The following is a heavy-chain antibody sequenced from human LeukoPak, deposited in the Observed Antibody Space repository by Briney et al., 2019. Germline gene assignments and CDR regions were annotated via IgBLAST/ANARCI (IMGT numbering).Heavy chain of an antibody. V-gene: IGHV3-48*04. D-gene: IGHD3-3*01. Sequence: GGSLRLSCAASGFTFSNAWMNWVRQAPGKGLEWVSYISSSGSTIYYADSVKGRFTISRDNAKNSLYLQINSLRAEDTAVYYCAKGPKYDFWSGTRDYYFDYWGQGTLVTVPS. CDR1: GFTFSNAW. J-gene: IGHJ4*02. CDR2: ISSSGSTI. CDR3: AKGPKYDFWSGTRDYYFDY.